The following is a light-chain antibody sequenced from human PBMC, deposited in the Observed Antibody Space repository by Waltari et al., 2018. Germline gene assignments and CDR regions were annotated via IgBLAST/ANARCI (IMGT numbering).Light chain of an antibody. CDR1: QSISIN. J-gene: IGKJ1*01. CDR3: QQYNSWPWT. V-gene: IGKV3-15*01. Sequence: IVMTQSPATLSVSPGERATLSCRASQSISINVAWYQQRPGQAPRLLMYGASTRATNIPARFSGSGSGTAVTLTISGLQSEDFAVYYCQQYNSWPWTFGPGTKVEI. CDR2: GAS.